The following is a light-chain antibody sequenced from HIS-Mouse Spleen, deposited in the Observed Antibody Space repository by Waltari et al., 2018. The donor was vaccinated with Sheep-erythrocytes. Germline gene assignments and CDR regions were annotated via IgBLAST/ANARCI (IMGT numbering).Light chain of an antibody. Sequence: QSALTQPAFVSGSPGQSITISCTGTSSDVGSYNLVSWYQQHPGKAPKLMICEGSKRPSGVSNSFSGSKSGKTASLTISGLQAEDEADYYCCSYAGSSTPWVFGGGTKLTVL. CDR3: CSYAGSSTPWV. CDR2: EGS. V-gene: IGLV2-23*01. CDR1: SSDVGSYNL. J-gene: IGLJ3*02.